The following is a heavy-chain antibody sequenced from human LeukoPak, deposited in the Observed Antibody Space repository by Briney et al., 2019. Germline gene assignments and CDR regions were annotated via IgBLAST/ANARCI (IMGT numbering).Heavy chain of an antibody. CDR3: ARGVGAHYYYYMDV. CDR1: GFTFDDYG. Sequence: GGSLRLSCAASGFTFDDYGMSWVRQAPGKGLEWFSGINWNGGSTGYADSVKGRFTISRENDKNSLYLQMNSLRAEDTALYYCARGVGAHYYYYMDVWGKGTTVTVSS. J-gene: IGHJ6*03. CDR2: INWNGGST. V-gene: IGHV3-20*04. D-gene: IGHD1-26*01.